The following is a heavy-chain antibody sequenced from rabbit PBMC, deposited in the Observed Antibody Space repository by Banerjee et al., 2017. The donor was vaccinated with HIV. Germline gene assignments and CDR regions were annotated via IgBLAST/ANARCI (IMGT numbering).Heavy chain of an antibody. D-gene: IGHD4-1*01. CDR1: GFSFSSYYY. J-gene: IGHJ3*01. Sequence: QSLEESGGDLVKPGASLTLTCTASGFSFSSYYYMYWVRQAPGKGLKLIACIYTDSDGTWYASWVNGRFTITRSTSLNTVTLQMTSLTAADTATYFCARDLAGVTGWNFGLWGQGTLVTVS. CDR2: IYTDSDGT. V-gene: IGHV1S43*01. CDR3: ARDLAGVTGWNFGL.